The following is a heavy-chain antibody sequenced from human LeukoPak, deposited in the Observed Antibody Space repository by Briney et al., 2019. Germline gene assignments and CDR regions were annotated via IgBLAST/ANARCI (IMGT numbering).Heavy chain of an antibody. CDR3: ARDLYYYDSSGPFDY. J-gene: IGHJ4*02. CDR2: IIPIFGTA. D-gene: IGHD3-22*01. V-gene: IGHV1-69*01. Sequence: SVKVSCKASGGTSSSYAISWVRQAPGQGLEWMGGIIPIFGTANYAQKFQGRVTSTADGSTSTAYMELSSLRSEDTAVYYCARDLYYYDSSGPFDYWGQGTLVSVSS. CDR1: GGTSSSYA.